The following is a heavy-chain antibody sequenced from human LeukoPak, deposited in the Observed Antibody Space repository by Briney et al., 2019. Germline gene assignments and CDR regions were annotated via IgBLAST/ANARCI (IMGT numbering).Heavy chain of an antibody. CDR3: ARDRTYYYDSSGYYYPDAFDI. V-gene: IGHV1-46*01. CDR1: GYTFTSYY. D-gene: IGHD3-22*01. CDR2: INPSGGST. J-gene: IGHJ3*02. Sequence: ASVKVSCKASGYTFTSYYMHWVRQAPGQGLEWMGIINPSGGSTSYAQKFQGRVTMTRDMSTSTVYMELSSLRSEDTAVYYCARDRTYYYDSSGYYYPDAFDIWGQGTMVTVSS.